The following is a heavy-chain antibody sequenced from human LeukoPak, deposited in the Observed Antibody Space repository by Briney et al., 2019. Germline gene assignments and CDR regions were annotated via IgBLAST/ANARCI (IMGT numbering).Heavy chain of an antibody. CDR2: IYYSGST. CDR3: ASLPNSSSWYYFDY. J-gene: IGHJ4*02. V-gene: IGHV4-59*01. CDR1: GGSISSYY. D-gene: IGHD6-13*01. Sequence: SETLSLTCTVSGGSISSYYWSWIRQPPGKGLEWIGYIYYSGSTNYNPSLKSRVTISVDTSKNQFSLKLSSVTAADTAVYYCASLPNSSSWYYFDYWGQGTLITVSS.